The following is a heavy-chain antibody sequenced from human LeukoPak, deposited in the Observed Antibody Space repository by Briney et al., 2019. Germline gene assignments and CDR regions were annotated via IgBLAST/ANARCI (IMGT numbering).Heavy chain of an antibody. J-gene: IGHJ4*02. CDR1: GFTFSSYG. CDR2: ISYDGSNK. Sequence: GGSLRLSCAASGFTFSSYGMHWVRQARGKGLEWVAVISYDGSNKYYADSVKGRFTISRDNSKNTLYLQMNSLRAEDTAVYYCAKGGGTQYSLDYWGQGTLVTVSS. D-gene: IGHD5-18*01. CDR3: AKGGGTQYSLDY. V-gene: IGHV3-30*18.